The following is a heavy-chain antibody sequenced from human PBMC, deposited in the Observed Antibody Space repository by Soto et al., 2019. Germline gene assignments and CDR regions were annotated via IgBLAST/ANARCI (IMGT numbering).Heavy chain of an antibody. D-gene: IGHD3-3*01. CDR1: GFTFSTYW. Sequence: GGSLRLSCSASGFTFSTYWMTWVRQAPGKGLEWVANIKQDESEKYYVDSVKGRFTISRDNAKNSLYLQMDSLRVEDTAVYYCARAEALPYHPWSAYSKWFDSWGQGTLVTVSS. CDR3: ARAEALPYHPWSAYSKWFDS. J-gene: IGHJ5*01. V-gene: IGHV3-7*01. CDR2: IKQDESEK.